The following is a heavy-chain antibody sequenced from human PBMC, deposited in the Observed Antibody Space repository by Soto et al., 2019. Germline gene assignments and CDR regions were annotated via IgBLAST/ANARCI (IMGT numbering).Heavy chain of an antibody. Sequence: QLQLQESGPGLVKPSETLSLTCTVSGGSISSSSYYWGWIRQPPGKGLEWIGSIYYSGSTYYNPSLKGRVTRALDTSKNTSSLKLSSVTAADTAVYYCARHSRLGYCSSTSCPFDPWGQGTLVTVSS. V-gene: IGHV4-39*01. J-gene: IGHJ5*02. D-gene: IGHD2-2*01. CDR1: GGSISSSSYY. CDR3: ARHSRLGYCSSTSCPFDP. CDR2: IYYSGST.